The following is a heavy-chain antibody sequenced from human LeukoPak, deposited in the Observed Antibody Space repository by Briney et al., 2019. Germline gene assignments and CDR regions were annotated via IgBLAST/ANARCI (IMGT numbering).Heavy chain of an antibody. CDR3: ARDDRRFAH. V-gene: IGHV3-21*01. Sequence: GGSLRLSCAASGFTFSSYSMNWVRQAPGKGLGWVSSISSSSYTYYGDSVKGRFTISRDNAKNSLYLQMNSLRAEDTAVYYCARDDRRFAHWGQGTLVTVSS. CDR1: GFTFSSYS. CDR2: ISSSSYT. J-gene: IGHJ5*02.